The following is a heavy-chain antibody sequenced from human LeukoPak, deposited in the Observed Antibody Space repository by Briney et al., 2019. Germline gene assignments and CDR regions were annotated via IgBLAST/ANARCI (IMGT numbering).Heavy chain of an antibody. CDR2: LGISGDYT. D-gene: IGHD2-15*01. Sequence: GGSLRLSCVASGFTLRSYAVSWVRQAPGKGLQWVSSLGISGDYTWYAGSVKGRFTISRDNSKNTLYLQMNSLRAEDTAVYYCAKNGDRGAYCSGGSCYPYYYYYMDVWGKGTTVTISS. CDR3: AKNGDRGAYCSGGSCYPYYYYYMDV. V-gene: IGHV3-23*01. J-gene: IGHJ6*03. CDR1: GFTLRSYA.